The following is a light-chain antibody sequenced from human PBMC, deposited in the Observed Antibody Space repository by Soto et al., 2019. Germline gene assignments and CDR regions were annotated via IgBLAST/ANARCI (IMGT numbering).Light chain of an antibody. CDR1: QGISSY. J-gene: IGKJ4*01. V-gene: IGKV1-9*01. CDR2: AAS. CDR3: QQFDSLPLT. Sequence: DIQVTQSPSFLSASVGDRVTITCRASQGISSYLAWYQQKPGKAPNLLVYAASTLQSGVPSRFSGSGSGTDFTFTISGLQPEDIATYFCQQFDSLPLTFGGGTKVDIK.